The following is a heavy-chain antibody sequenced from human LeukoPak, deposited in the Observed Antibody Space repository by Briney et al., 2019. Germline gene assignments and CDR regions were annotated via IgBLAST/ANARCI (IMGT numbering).Heavy chain of an antibody. J-gene: IGHJ4*02. CDR2: FDPEDGET. D-gene: IGHD3-22*01. CDR1: GYTFTSYY. V-gene: IGHV1-24*01. Sequence: ASVKVSCQASGYTFTSYYMHWVRQAPGKGLEWMGGFDPEDGETIYAQKFQGRVTMTEDTSTDTAYMELSSLRSEDTAVYYCATFLTYYYDSSGYYLDYWGQGTLVTVSS. CDR3: ATFLTYYYDSSGYYLDY.